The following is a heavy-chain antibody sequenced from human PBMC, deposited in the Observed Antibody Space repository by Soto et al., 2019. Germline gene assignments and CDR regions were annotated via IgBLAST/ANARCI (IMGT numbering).Heavy chain of an antibody. V-gene: IGHV3-64*01. J-gene: IGHJ6*03. CDR3: ARDPNWDIVVFRNYMDV. CDR2: ISSNGGST. D-gene: IGHD5-12*01. CDR1: GFTFSSYA. Sequence: GGSLRLSCAASGFTFSSYAMHWVRQAPGKGLEYVSAISSNGGSTYYANSVKGRFTISRDNSKNTLYLQMGSLRAEDMAVYYCARDPNWDIVVFRNYMDVWGKGTTVTVSS.